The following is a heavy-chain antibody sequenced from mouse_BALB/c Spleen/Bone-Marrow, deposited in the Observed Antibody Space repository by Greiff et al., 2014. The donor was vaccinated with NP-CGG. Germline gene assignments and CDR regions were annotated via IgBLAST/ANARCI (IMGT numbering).Heavy chain of an antibody. CDR1: GYTFTDYT. CDR3: TRSRYGDH. V-gene: IGHV1-22*01. D-gene: IGHD2-14*01. J-gene: IGHJ2*01. Sequence: VQLKESGPELVKPGASVKISCKTSGYTFTDYTMHWVKQSHGRSLEWIGHINPNIGGTSYNQKFKGKATLTLDKSSSTAYMELRSLTSEDSAVYYCTRSRYGDHWGQGTTLTVSS. CDR2: INPNIGGT.